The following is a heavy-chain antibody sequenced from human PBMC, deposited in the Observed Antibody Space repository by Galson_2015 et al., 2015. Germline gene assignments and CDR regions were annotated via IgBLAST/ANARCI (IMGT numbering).Heavy chain of an antibody. V-gene: IGHV6-1*01. J-gene: IGHJ6*02. CDR1: GDSVSSHSAA. D-gene: IGHD3-22*01. CDR2: TYYRSKWYN. CDR3: ARDLEYYYDSSGYYDYYYYGMDV. Sequence: CAISGDSVSSHSAAWNWIRQSPSRGLEWLGRTYYRSKWYNDYAVSVKSRITINPDTSKNQFSLQLNSVTPEDTAVYYCARDLEYYYDSSGYYDYYYYGMDVWGQGTTVTVSS.